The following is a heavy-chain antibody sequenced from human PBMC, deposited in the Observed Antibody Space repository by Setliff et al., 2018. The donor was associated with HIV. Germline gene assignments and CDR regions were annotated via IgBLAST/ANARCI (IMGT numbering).Heavy chain of an antibody. Sequence: KPSETLSLTCAVSGYSVSSGYYWAWIRQAPGKGLQWIGQMYYTGTTDYNPSLSSRVTISQDKSKNQFSLKLSSVTAADTAMYYCARHWGYSYGIDYWGQGIPVTVSS. CDR2: MYYTGTT. CDR3: ARHWGYSYGIDY. CDR1: GYSVSSGYY. J-gene: IGHJ4*02. V-gene: IGHV4-38-2*01. D-gene: IGHD5-18*01.